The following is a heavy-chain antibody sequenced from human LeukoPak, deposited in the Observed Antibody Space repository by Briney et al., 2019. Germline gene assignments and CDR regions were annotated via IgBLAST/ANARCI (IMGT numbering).Heavy chain of an antibody. CDR1: GFTFSGYA. J-gene: IGHJ4*02. Sequence: GGSLRLSCAGSGFTFSGYAMNWVRQAPGKGLEWVSYISSSSSTIYYADSVKGRFTISRDNAKNSLYLQMNSLRDEDTAVYYCARAGIAVAGTFDYWGQGTLVTVSS. V-gene: IGHV3-48*02. CDR3: ARAGIAVAGTFDY. CDR2: ISSSSSTI. D-gene: IGHD6-19*01.